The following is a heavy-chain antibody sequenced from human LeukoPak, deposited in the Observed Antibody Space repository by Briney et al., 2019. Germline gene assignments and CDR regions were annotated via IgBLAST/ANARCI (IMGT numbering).Heavy chain of an antibody. CDR3: ARANDILTGYPFDY. J-gene: IGHJ4*02. D-gene: IGHD3-9*01. CDR1: GFTFSSYG. CDR2: IYSGGST. Sequence: GGSLRLSCAASGFTFSSYGMSWVRQAPGKGLEWVSVIYSGGSTYYADSVKGRFTISRDNSKNTLYLQMNSLRAEDTAVYYCARANDILTGYPFDYWGQGTLVTVSS. V-gene: IGHV3-66*01.